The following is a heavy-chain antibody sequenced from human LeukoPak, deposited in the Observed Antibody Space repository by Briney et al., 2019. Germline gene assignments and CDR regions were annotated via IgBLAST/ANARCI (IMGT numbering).Heavy chain of an antibody. V-gene: IGHV3-23*01. CDR2: ISGSGGST. CDR3: ARAAAVSGAFRDNWFDP. CDR1: GFTFSSYA. J-gene: IGHJ5*02. D-gene: IGHD6-13*01. Sequence: GGSLRLSCAASGFTFSSYAMSWVRQAPGKGLEWVSAISGSGGSTYYADSVKGRFTISRDNSKNTLYLQMNSLRAEDTAVYYCARAAAVSGAFRDNWFDPWGQGTLVTVSS.